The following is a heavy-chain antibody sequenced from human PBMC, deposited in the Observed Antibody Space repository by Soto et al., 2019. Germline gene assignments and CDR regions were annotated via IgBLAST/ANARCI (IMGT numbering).Heavy chain of an antibody. V-gene: IGHV1-18*04. D-gene: IGHD2-2*01. Sequence: QVQLVQSGAEVKKPGASVKVSCKASGYDFSSYGISWVRQAPGQGLEWMGWISASNGNRDYAQQFQGRVTMTSDTYRTTAYMELRSLISDDTAVYYCVRDPQRNYYWGQGTLVNVSS. CDR1: GYDFSSYG. J-gene: IGHJ4*02. CDR3: VRDPQRNYY. CDR2: ISASNGNR.